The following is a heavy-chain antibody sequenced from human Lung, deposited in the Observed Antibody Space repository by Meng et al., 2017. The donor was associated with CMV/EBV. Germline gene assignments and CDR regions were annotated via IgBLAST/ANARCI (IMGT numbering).Heavy chain of an antibody. CDR2: ISTNTGTP. CDR1: GYTFSTST. CDR3: ARGGNFDP. D-gene: IGHD2/OR15-2a*01. J-gene: IGHJ5*02. Sequence: GQLVQLGFELKKPGASVKVSCKASGYTFSTSTINWVRQAHGRGLEWMGWISTNTGTPTYTQGFTGRFVFSLDTSVSTAYLQISSLKAEDTAVYYCARGGNFDPWGQGTLVTVSS. V-gene: IGHV7-4-1*02.